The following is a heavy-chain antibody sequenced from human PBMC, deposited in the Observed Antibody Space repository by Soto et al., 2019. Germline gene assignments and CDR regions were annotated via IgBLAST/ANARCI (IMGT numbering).Heavy chain of an antibody. D-gene: IGHD6-19*01. CDR1: GFTFSSYG. J-gene: IGHJ6*02. Sequence: GGSLRLSCAASGFTFSSYGMHWVRQAPGKGLEWVAVISYDGSNKYYADSVKGRFTISRDNSKNTLYLQMNSLRAEDTAVYYCAKDMSSSGWYKVEDYYYYGMDVWGQGTTVTVSS. CDR2: ISYDGSNK. V-gene: IGHV3-30*18. CDR3: AKDMSSSGWYKVEDYYYYGMDV.